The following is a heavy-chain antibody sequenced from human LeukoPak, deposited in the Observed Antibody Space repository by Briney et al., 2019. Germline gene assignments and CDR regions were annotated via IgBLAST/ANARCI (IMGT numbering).Heavy chain of an antibody. CDR3: AKGRYFDDSWFDP. Sequence: PGGSLRLSCAASGFTFSSFGMHWVRQAPGKGLEWVAFIRYDGSNKYYADSVKGRFTISRDNSKNTLYLQMNSLRAEDTAVYYCAKGRYFDDSWFDPWGQGTLATVSS. V-gene: IGHV3-30*02. CDR2: IRYDGSNK. J-gene: IGHJ5*02. D-gene: IGHD3-9*01. CDR1: GFTFSSFG.